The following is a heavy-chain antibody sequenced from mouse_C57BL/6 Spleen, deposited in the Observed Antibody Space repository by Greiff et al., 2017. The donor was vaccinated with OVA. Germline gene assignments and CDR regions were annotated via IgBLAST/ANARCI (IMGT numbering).Heavy chain of an antibody. CDR3: ARKEGYYYGSSYQYYFDY. V-gene: IGHV1-63*01. D-gene: IGHD1-1*01. CDR1: GYTFTNYW. Sequence: LVESGAELVRPGTSVKMSCKASGYTFTNYWIGWAKQRPGHGLEWIGDIYPGGGYTNYNEKFKGKATLTADKSSSTAYMQFSSLTSEDSAIYYCARKEGYYYGSSYQYYFDYWGQGTTLTVSS. CDR2: IYPGGGYT. J-gene: IGHJ2*01.